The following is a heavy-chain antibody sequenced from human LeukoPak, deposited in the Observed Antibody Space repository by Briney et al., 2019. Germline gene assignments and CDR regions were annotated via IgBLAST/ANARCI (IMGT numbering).Heavy chain of an antibody. V-gene: IGHV1-46*01. CDR2: INPSGVST. D-gene: IGHD4-17*01. CDR1: GNTFTRYY. J-gene: IGHJ4*02. CDR3: ARDQDDYGLFDY. Sequence: ASVKVSCKASGNTFTRYYMYWVRQAPGQGLEWMGIINPSGVSTIYAQNFQGRVTMTRDTSTSTVYMELSSLRSEDTAVYYCARDQDDYGLFDYWGQGTLVTVSS.